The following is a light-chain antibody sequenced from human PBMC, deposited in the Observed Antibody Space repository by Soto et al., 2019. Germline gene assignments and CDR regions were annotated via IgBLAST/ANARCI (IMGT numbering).Light chain of an antibody. CDR3: LLYFGGAYV. V-gene: IGLV7-43*01. CDR1: TGAVTSGYY. J-gene: IGLJ1*01. CDR2: NTR. Sequence: VVTQEPSLTVSPGGTVTLTCASSTGAVTSGYYPNWFQQKPGQAPRALIYNTRNKHSWTPARFSGSLLGGKAALTLSGAQPEDEAEYYCLLYFGGAYVFGTGTKLTVL.